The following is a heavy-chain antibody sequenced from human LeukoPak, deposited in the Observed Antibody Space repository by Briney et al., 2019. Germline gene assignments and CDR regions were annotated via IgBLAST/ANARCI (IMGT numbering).Heavy chain of an antibody. CDR2: ISGSGGGT. Sequence: GGSLRLSCAAPGFTFSSYAMSWGRQAPGKGLEWVSGISGSGGGTYYADSVKGRFTISRDNSKNTLYLQMNSLRAEDTAVYYCAKFPQGGQWLVRHWFDPWGQGTLVTVSS. D-gene: IGHD6-19*01. CDR1: GFTFSSYA. V-gene: IGHV3-23*01. CDR3: AKFPQGGQWLVRHWFDP. J-gene: IGHJ5*02.